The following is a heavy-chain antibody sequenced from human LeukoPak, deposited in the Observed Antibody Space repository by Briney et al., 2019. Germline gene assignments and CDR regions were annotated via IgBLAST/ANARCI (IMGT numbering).Heavy chain of an antibody. CDR3: ARVDSSGGY. V-gene: IGHV1-2*06. D-gene: IGHD6-19*01. CDR1: GYTFTGYY. CDR2: INPNSGGT. J-gene: IGHJ4*02. Sequence: GASVKVSCKASGYTFTGYYMHWVRQAPGQGLEWMGRINPNSGGTNYAQKFQGRVTMTRKKYITTAYMELSRLRSDDTAVYYCARVDSSGGYWGQGTLVTVSS.